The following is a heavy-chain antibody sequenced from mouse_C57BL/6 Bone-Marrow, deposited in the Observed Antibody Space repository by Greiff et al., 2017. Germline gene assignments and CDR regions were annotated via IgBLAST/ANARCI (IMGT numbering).Heavy chain of an antibody. CDR2: INPSSGYT. CDR3: ARYGIYYGYHYYAMDY. Sequence: QVQLKQSGAELAKPGASVKLSCKASGYTFTSYWMHWVKQRPGQGLEWIGYINPSSGYTKYNQKFKDKATLTADKSSSTAYMQLSSLTYEYSAVXYCARYGIYYGYHYYAMDYWGQGTSVTVSS. J-gene: IGHJ4*01. V-gene: IGHV1-7*01. D-gene: IGHD2-2*01. CDR1: GYTFTSYW.